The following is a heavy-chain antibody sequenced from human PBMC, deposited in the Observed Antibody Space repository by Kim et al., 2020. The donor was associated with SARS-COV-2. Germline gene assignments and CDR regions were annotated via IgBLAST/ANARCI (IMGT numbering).Heavy chain of an antibody. CDR2: IYYSGST. J-gene: IGHJ5*02. CDR1: GGSISSGDYY. Sequence: SETLSLTCTVSGGSISSGDYYWSWIRQPPGKGLEWIGYIYYSGSTYYNPSLKSRVTISVDTSKNQFSLKLSSVTAADTAVYYCARARATSITIFGVVIVHNFGAWGQGTLVTVSS. V-gene: IGHV4-30-4*01. CDR3: ARARATSITIFGVVIVHNFGA. D-gene: IGHD3-3*01.